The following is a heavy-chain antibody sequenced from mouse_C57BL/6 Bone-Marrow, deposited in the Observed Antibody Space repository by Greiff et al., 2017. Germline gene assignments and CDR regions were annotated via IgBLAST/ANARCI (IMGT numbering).Heavy chain of an antibody. CDR1: GFTFSDYG. V-gene: IGHV5-17*01. Sequence: EVMLVESGGGLVKPGGSLKLSCAASGFTFSDYGMHWVRQAPEKGLEWVAYISSGSSTIYYADTVKGRFTISRDNAKNTLFLQMTSLRSEDTAMYHCARGYYDYPFAYWGQGTLVTVSA. D-gene: IGHD2-4*01. CDR2: ISSGSSTI. CDR3: ARGYYDYPFAY. J-gene: IGHJ3*01.